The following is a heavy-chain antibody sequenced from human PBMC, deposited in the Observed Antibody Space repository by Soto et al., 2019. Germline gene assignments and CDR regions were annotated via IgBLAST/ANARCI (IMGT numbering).Heavy chain of an antibody. D-gene: IGHD3-22*01. Sequence: ASVKVSCKASGYTFTSYDINWVRQATGQGLEWMGWMNPNSGNTGYAQKFQGRVTMTRNTSISTAYMELSSPRSEDTAVYYCATQVVVIKPMYYYYYGMDVWGQGTTVTVSS. CDR2: MNPNSGNT. CDR1: GYTFTSYD. V-gene: IGHV1-8*01. CDR3: ATQVVVIKPMYYYYYGMDV. J-gene: IGHJ6*02.